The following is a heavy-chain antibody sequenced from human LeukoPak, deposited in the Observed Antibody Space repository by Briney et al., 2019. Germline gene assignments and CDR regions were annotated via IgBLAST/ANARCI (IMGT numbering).Heavy chain of an antibody. J-gene: IGHJ4*02. V-gene: IGHV4-39*01. CDR1: GGSISSSSYY. CDR2: IYYSGST. Sequence: SETLSLTCTVSGGSISSSSYYWGWICQPPGKGLEWIGSIYYSGSTYYNPSLKSRVTISVDTSKNQFSLKLSSVTAADTAVYYCARHKDDILTGYGYWGQGTLVTVSS. CDR3: ARHKDDILTGYGY. D-gene: IGHD3-9*01.